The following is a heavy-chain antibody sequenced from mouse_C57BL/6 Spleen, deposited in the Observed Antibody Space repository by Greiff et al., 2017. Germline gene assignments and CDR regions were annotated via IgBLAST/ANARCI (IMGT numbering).Heavy chain of an antibody. CDR2: IDPETGGT. D-gene: IGHD1-1*01. CDR1: GYTFTDYE. J-gene: IGHJ1*03. Sequence: VQLQQSGAELVRPGASVTLSCKASGYTFTDYEMHWVKQTPVHGLEWIGAIDPETGGTAYNQKFKGKAILTADKSSSTAYMELRSLTSEDSAVYYCTREADYGSSYWYFDVWGTGTTVTVSS. V-gene: IGHV1-15*01. CDR3: TREADYGSSYWYFDV.